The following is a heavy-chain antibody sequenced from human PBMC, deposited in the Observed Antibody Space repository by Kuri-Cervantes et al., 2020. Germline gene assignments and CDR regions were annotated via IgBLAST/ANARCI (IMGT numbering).Heavy chain of an antibody. CDR2: ISYDGSNK. V-gene: IGHV3-30*03. Sequence: GESLKISCAASGFTFSSYGMHWVRQAPGKGLEWVAVISYDGSNKYYADSVKGRSTISRDNSKNTLYLQMSSLRAEDTAVYYCVRDGRTYDSSGYHWGNFDYWGQGTLVTVSS. D-gene: IGHD3-22*01. J-gene: IGHJ4*02. CDR3: VRDGRTYDSSGYHWGNFDY. CDR1: GFTFSSYG.